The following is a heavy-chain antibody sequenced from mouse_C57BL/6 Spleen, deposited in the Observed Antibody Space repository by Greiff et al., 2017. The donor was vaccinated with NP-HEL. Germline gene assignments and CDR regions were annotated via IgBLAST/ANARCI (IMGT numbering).Heavy chain of an antibody. CDR1: GYAFSSYW. V-gene: IGHV1-80*01. CDR2: IYPGDGDT. CDR3: ARISHYYGSSYDYAMDY. Sequence: VKLQQSGAELVKPGASVKISCKASGYAFSSYWMNWVKQRPGKGLEWIGQIYPGDGDTNYNGKFKGKATLTADKSSSTAYMQLSSLTSEDSAVYFCARISHYYGSSYDYAMDYWGQGTSVTVSS. J-gene: IGHJ4*01. D-gene: IGHD1-1*01.